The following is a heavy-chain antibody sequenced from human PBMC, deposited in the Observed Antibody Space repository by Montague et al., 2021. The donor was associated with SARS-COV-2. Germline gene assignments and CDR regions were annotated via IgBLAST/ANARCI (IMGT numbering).Heavy chain of an antibody. CDR3: ARSCGVLIESDLVV. Sequence: SLRLSCAASGFSFRSYGMYWVRQVPGKGLEWVAVVWFDGSSKFYPDSVKGRFTISRDNSKNILYLQMNNLTAEDTAVYYCARSCGVLIESDLVVWGQGTMITVSS. CDR2: VWFDGSSK. V-gene: IGHV3-33*07. J-gene: IGHJ3*01. D-gene: IGHD3-16*02. CDR1: GFSFRSYG.